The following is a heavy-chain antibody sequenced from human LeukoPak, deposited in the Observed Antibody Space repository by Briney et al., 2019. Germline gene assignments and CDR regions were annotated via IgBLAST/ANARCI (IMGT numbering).Heavy chain of an antibody. CDR3: ARRRTVDTAIVRRVKYFDY. Sequence: PSETLSLTCAVYGGCISGYYWSWIRQPPGKGLEWIGEINHSGSTNYIPSLKSLVTISVGTSKNYCAMKQSSVSAEMTAVYYCARRRTVDTAIVRRVKYFDYWGQGTLVTVSS. CDR1: GGCISGYY. D-gene: IGHD5-18*01. CDR2: INHSGST. J-gene: IGHJ4*02. V-gene: IGHV4-34*01.